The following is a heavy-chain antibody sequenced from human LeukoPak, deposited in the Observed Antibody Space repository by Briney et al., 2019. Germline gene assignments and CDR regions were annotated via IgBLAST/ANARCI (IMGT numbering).Heavy chain of an antibody. D-gene: IGHD1-7*01. J-gene: IGHJ4*02. V-gene: IGHV3-7*01. CDR1: GVTFSSSW. CDR2: IKQDGSRK. Sequence: GGSLRLSCAASGVTFSSSWMSWVRQAPGKGLEWVANIKQDGSRKLYVDSVQGRFTISRDNAKNSLYLQMNSLRAEDTAVYYCARDDDWNYEDYWGQGTLVTVSS. CDR3: ARDDDWNYEDY.